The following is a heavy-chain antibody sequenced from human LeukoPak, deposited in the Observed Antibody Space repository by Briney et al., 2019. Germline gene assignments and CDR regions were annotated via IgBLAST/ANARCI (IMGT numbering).Heavy chain of an antibody. V-gene: IGHV3-33*01. CDR2: IWYDGSNK. J-gene: IGHJ4*02. D-gene: IGHD4-17*01. Sequence: PGGSLRLSCAASGFTFSSYGMHWVRQAPGKGLEWVAVIWYDGSNKYYVDSVKGRFTISRDNSKNTLYLQMNSLRAEDTAVYYCARDYGDYASHFDYWGQGTLVTVSS. CDR1: GFTFSSYG. CDR3: ARDYGDYASHFDY.